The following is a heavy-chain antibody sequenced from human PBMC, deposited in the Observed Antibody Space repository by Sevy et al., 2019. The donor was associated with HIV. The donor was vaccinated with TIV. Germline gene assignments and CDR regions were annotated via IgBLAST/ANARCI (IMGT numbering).Heavy chain of an antibody. Sequence: SETLSLTCTVSGGSISSGSYYWSWIRQPAGKGLEWIGRIYTSGSTNYNPSLKSRVTISVDTSKNQFSLKLSSVTAADTAVYSCARDLAGSYYYGSGNPLGGHDAFDIWGQGTMVTVSS. CDR2: IYTSGST. CDR1: GGSISSGSYY. D-gene: IGHD3-10*01. V-gene: IGHV4-61*02. CDR3: ARDLAGSYYYGSGNPLGGHDAFDI. J-gene: IGHJ3*02.